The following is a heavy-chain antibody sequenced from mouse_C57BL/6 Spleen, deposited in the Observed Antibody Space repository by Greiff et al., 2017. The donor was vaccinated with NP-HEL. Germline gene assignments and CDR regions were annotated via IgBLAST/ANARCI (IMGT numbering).Heavy chain of an antibody. CDR2: IDPNSGGT. J-gene: IGHJ3*01. CDR3: AREGDYSNYELGFAY. D-gene: IGHD2-5*01. V-gene: IGHV1-72*01. CDR1: GYTFTSYW. Sequence: QVQLQQPGAVLVKPGASVKLSCKASGYTFTSYWMHWVKQRPGRGLEWIGRIDPNSGGTKYNEKFKSKATLTVDKPSSTAYMQLSSLPSEDSAVYYCAREGDYSNYELGFAYWGQGTLVTVAA.